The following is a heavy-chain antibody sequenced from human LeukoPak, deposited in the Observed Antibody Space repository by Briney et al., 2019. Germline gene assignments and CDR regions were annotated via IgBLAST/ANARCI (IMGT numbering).Heavy chain of an antibody. CDR3: ARDRITMVRGVRGMDV. Sequence: GGSLRLSCAASGFTLSSYWMHWVRQAPGKGLVWVSRINSDGSSTSYADSVKGRFTISRDNAKNTLYLQMNSLRAEDTAVYYCARDRITMVRGVRGMDVWGKGTTVTVSS. J-gene: IGHJ6*04. CDR1: GFTLSSYW. D-gene: IGHD3-10*01. CDR2: INSDGSST. V-gene: IGHV3-74*01.